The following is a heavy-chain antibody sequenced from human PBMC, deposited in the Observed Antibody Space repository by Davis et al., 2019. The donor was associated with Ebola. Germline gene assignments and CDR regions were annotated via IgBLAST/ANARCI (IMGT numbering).Heavy chain of an antibody. Sequence: GGSLRLSCTDSVITFSSYAMHWVRQAPGKGLEWVSAITISGGDTYYADSVKGRFTISRDNAKNSLYLQMNSLRAEDTAVYYCARDWAGLDVWGKGTTVTVSS. CDR3: ARDWAGLDV. CDR2: ITISGGDT. J-gene: IGHJ6*04. D-gene: IGHD3-16*01. V-gene: IGHV3-21*01. CDR1: VITFSSYA.